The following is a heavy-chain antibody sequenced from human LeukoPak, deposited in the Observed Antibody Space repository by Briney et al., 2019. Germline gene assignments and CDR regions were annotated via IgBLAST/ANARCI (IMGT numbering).Heavy chain of an antibody. J-gene: IGHJ4*02. CDR3: ATDPGSGCKADY. D-gene: IGHD6-25*01. CDR2: ISSNNSTI. V-gene: IGHV3-48*02. CDR1: GSTFSSYS. Sequence: GRSLRLSYPVSGSTFSSYSMNSVRQPPGKGREWVSYISSNNSTIYYTDSVKGRFAISRDKAKNQLYLQIDSQRDKYTAVSYCATDPGSGCKADYWGQGTLVTVSS.